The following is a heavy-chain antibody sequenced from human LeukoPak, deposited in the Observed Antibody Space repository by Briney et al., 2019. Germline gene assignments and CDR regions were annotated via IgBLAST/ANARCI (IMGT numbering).Heavy chain of an antibody. CDR2: IYTSGST. D-gene: IGHD3-10*01. J-gene: IGHJ5*02. V-gene: IGHV4-61*02. CDR3: ARSGYYYGSGSYYNVGIGNWFDP. CDR1: GGSISSGAYY. Sequence: PSQTLSLTCTVSGGSISSGAYYWSWIRQPAGKGLEWIGRIYTSGSTNYDPSLKSRVTISVDTSRNQFSLKLSSVTAADTAVYYCARSGYYYGSGSYYNVGIGNWFDPWGQGTLVTVSS.